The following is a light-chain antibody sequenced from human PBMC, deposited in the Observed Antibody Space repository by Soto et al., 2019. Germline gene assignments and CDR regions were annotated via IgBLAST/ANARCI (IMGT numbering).Light chain of an antibody. CDR1: QSVRND. J-gene: IGKJ4*01. V-gene: IGKV3-11*01. Sequence: EIVLTQSPATLSLSPGERATLSCRASQSVRNDLVWYHQKPGQAPRVLIYSASNRATGIPARFSGSGSGTVFTLTISSLEPEDFAAYYCQQRTNWPPTFGGGIKVEMK. CDR3: QQRTNWPPT. CDR2: SAS.